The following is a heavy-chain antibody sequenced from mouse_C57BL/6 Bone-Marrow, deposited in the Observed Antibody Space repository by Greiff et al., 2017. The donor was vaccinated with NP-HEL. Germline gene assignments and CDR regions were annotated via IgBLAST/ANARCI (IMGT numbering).Heavy chain of an antibody. V-gene: IGHV1-42*01. Sequence: EVQRVESGPELVKPGASVKISCKASGYSFTGYYMNWVKQSPEKSLEWIGEINPSTGGTTYNQKFKAKATLTVDKSSSTAYMQLKSLTSEDSAVYYCARFYGNYVYWYFDVWGTGTTVTVSS. CDR3: ARFYGNYVYWYFDV. CDR1: GYSFTGYY. D-gene: IGHD2-1*01. J-gene: IGHJ1*03. CDR2: INPSTGGT.